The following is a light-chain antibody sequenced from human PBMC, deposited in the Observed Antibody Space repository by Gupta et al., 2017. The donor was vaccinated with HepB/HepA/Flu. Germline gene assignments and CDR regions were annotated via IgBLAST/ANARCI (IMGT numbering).Light chain of an antibody. V-gene: IGKV3D-20*01. Sequence: EIVLTQSPATLSLSPGERATLSCGASQSVSRSYLAWNQQKPGLAPRLLIYDASSRATGIPDRFSGSGSGTDFTLTISRLEPEDFAVYYCQQYSNSPLTFGGGTKVEIK. J-gene: IGKJ4*01. CDR1: QSVSRSY. CDR3: QQYSNSPLT. CDR2: DAS.